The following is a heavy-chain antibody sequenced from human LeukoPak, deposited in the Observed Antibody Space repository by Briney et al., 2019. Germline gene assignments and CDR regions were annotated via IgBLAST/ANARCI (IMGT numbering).Heavy chain of an antibody. J-gene: IGHJ4*02. CDR3: AKDSPFGDD. Sequence: GGSLRLSCAASGFTFGSYEMNWVRQAPGKGLEWVSYISSSGSTIYYADSVKGRFTISRDNAKNSLYLQMNSLRAEDTAVYYCAKDSPFGDDWGQGTLVTVSS. CDR2: ISSSGSTI. D-gene: IGHD3-16*01. CDR1: GFTFGSYE. V-gene: IGHV3-48*03.